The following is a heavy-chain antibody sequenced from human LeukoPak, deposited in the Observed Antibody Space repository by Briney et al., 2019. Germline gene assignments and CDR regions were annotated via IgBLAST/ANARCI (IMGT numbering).Heavy chain of an antibody. CDR3: AKDRGYYFGGDAFDI. CDR2: ISGSGGST. V-gene: IGHV3-23*01. J-gene: IGHJ3*02. D-gene: IGHD3-22*01. Sequence: GGSLRLSCAASGFTFSSYAMSWVRQAPGKGLEWVSAISGSGGSTYYADSVKGRFTISRDNSKTTLYLQMNSLRAEDTAVYYCAKDRGYYFGGDAFDIWGQGTMVTVSS. CDR1: GFTFSSYA.